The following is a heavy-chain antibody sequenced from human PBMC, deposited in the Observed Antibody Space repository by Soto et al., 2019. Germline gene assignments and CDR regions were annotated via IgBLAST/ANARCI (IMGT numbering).Heavy chain of an antibody. CDR3: ALLYGDYPFDY. Sequence: GGSLRLSCAASGFTFSSYAVSWVRQAPGKGLEWVSAISGSGGSTYYADSVKGRFTISRDNSKNTLYLQMNSLRAEDTAVYYCALLYGDYPFDYWGQGTLVTVSS. V-gene: IGHV3-23*01. J-gene: IGHJ4*02. CDR1: GFTFSSYA. D-gene: IGHD4-17*01. CDR2: ISGSGGST.